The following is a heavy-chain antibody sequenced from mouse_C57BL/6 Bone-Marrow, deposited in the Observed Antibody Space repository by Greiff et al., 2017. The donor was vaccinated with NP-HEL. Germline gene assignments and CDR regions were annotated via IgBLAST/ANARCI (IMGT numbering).Heavy chain of an antibody. D-gene: IGHD2-1*01. Sequence: EVKLQQSGPELVKPGASVKISCKASGYTFTDYYMNWVKQSHGKSLEWIGDINPNNGGTSYNQKFKGKATLTVDKSSSTAYMELRSLTSEDSAVYYCARRGVTLYYYAMDYWGQGTSVTVSS. CDR3: ARRGVTLYYYAMDY. J-gene: IGHJ4*01. V-gene: IGHV1-26*01. CDR2: INPNNGGT. CDR1: GYTFTDYY.